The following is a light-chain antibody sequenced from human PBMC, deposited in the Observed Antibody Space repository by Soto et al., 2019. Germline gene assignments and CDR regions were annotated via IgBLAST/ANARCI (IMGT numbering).Light chain of an antibody. J-gene: IGKJ2*01. CDR1: QSVSSNC. Sequence: EIVLTQSPGTLPLTAGERATLSCRASQSVSSNCLVWYQQKPGQAPRPLIYGASSRATGIPDRFSGSGSGTDFTLTISRLEPEDFAVHYCQQYTNSPSTFGQGTKLEIK. V-gene: IGKV3-20*01. CDR2: GAS. CDR3: QQYTNSPST.